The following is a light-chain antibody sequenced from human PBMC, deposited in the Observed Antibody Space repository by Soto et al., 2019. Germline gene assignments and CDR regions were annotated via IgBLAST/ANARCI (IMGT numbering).Light chain of an antibody. Sequence: QSVLTQPPSVSEAPGQRVTISCTGSSSNIGAGYEAHWYQHVPGTAPKLLIYENNNRPSGVPDRFSGSKSGTSASLAITGLQAEDEAEYYCQSYDSSLSGYVFGTGTKLTV. V-gene: IGLV1-40*01. J-gene: IGLJ1*01. CDR2: ENN. CDR1: SSNIGAGYE. CDR3: QSYDSSLSGYV.